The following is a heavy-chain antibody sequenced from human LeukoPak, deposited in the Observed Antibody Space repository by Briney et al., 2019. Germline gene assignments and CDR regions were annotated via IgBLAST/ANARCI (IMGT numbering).Heavy chain of an antibody. V-gene: IGHV4-39*07. Sequence: PSETLSLTCTVSGGSISSSSYYWGWIRQPPGKGLEWIGSIYYSGSTYYNPSLKSRVTISVDTSKNQFSLKLSSVTAADTAIYYCARGLSGKQWPTKKSSDGMDVWGQGTTVTVSS. D-gene: IGHD6-19*01. CDR1: GGSISSSSYY. CDR2: IYYSGST. J-gene: IGHJ6*02. CDR3: ARGLSGKQWPTKKSSDGMDV.